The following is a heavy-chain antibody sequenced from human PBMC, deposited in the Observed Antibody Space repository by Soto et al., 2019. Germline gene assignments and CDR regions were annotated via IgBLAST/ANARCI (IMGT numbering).Heavy chain of an antibody. D-gene: IGHD5-18*01. Sequence: SETLSLTCTVSGDSISNYYCSWIRQPPGKGLEYIGYIFYSGSTNYNPSLKSRVAISVDTSRNQFALKLRSVTAADTATYYCARVKRGYSYGSIIDFWGRGTLVTVSS. CDR1: GDSISNYY. CDR2: IFYSGST. CDR3: ARVKRGYSYGSIIDF. J-gene: IGHJ4*01. V-gene: IGHV4-59*01.